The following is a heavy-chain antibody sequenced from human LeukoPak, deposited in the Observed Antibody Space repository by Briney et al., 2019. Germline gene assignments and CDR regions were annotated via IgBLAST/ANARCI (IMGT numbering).Heavy chain of an antibody. CDR3: AKDALSAVTTFDY. V-gene: IGHV3-23*01. Sequence: TGGSLRLSCAASGFTFTNCAMSWVRQAPGKGLEWVSAISASGSSTYYADSVKGRFSISRDNSKNTVYLQMNSLRVEDTAVYYCAKDALSAVTTFDYWGQGTLVTVSS. D-gene: IGHD4-17*01. J-gene: IGHJ4*02. CDR2: ISASGSST. CDR1: GFTFTNCA.